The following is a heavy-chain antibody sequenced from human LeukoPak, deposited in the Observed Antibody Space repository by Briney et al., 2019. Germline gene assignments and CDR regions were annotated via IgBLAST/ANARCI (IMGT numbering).Heavy chain of an antibody. CDR1: GGSVSSGSYY. D-gene: IGHD5-18*01. Sequence: SETLSLTCTVSGGSVSSGSYYWSWIRQPPGKGLEWIGYIYYSGSTNYNPSLKSRVTISVDTSKNQFSLKLSSVTAADTAVYYCARPLDTAMVMNWGQGTLVTVSS. CDR3: ARPLDTAMVMN. V-gene: IGHV4-61*01. J-gene: IGHJ4*02. CDR2: IYYSGST.